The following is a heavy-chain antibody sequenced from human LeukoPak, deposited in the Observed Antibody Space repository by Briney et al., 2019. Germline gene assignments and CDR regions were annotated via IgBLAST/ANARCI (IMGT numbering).Heavy chain of an antibody. J-gene: IGHJ1*01. V-gene: IGHV1-2*02. CDR1: GYTFTGYY. Sequence: GASVKVSCKASGYTFTGYYMHWVRQAPGQGLEWMGWINPNSGGTNYAQKFQGRVTMTRDTSISTAYMELSRLRSDDTAVYYCAKGLHDGYYYDSSGYYPPGDWGQGTPVTVSS. D-gene: IGHD3-22*01. CDR2: INPNSGGT. CDR3: AKGLHDGYYYDSSGYYPPGD.